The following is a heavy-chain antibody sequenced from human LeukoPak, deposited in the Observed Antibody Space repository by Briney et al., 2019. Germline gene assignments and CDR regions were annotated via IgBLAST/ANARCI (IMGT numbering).Heavy chain of an antibody. D-gene: IGHD6-13*01. J-gene: IGHJ4*02. CDR3: ARDPQAGSWYHFDY. CDR1: GGSISSGGYY. CDR2: INHSGST. V-gene: IGHV4-39*07. Sequence: SETLSLTCTVSGGSISSGGYYWSWIRQPPGKGLEWIGEINHSGSTNYNPSLKSRVTISVDTSKNQFSLKLSSVTAADTAVYYCARDPQAGSWYHFDYWGQGTLVTVSS.